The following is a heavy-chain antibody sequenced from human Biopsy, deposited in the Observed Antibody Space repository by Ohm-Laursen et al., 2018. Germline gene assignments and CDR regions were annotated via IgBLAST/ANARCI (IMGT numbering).Heavy chain of an antibody. V-gene: IGHV1-69*10. J-gene: IGHJ4*02. CDR3: ATPFQYYDSWGGYPPFDH. CDR1: GFIFTSYG. D-gene: IGHD3-3*01. Sequence: ASVKVSCKASGFIFTSYGLSWVRQAPGEGLEWMGGIIAVSGLVNYAPKFQGRVSITADKSTTTAYMELSNLKSEDTAVYYCATPFQYYDSWGGYPPFDHWGQGTLVTVSP. CDR2: IIAVSGLV.